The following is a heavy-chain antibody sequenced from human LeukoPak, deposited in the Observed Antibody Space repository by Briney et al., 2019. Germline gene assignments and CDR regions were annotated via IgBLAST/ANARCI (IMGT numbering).Heavy chain of an antibody. CDR3: ARDFGTTGWHTFDY. CDR1: GDSVSSKNGA. V-gene: IGHV6-1*01. D-gene: IGHD6-19*01. J-gene: IGHJ4*02. Sequence: SQTLSLTCVVSGDSVSSKNGAWNWIRQSPSSGLEWLGRTYYRSKWYNDYAESMEGRMTISQDTSKNQYSLHLNSVTPDDTAVYYCARDFGTTGWHTFDYWGQGTLVTVSS. CDR2: TYYRSKWYN.